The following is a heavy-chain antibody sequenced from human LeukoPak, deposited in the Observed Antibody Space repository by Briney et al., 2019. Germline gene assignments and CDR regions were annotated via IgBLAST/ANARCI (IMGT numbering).Heavy chain of an antibody. J-gene: IGHJ4*02. V-gene: IGHV3-23*01. CDR3: AKDSLGSEIPLFDY. CDR2: ISGSAGRT. CDR1: GYTFSSYA. Sequence: PGGSLRLSCAASGYTFSSYAMTRVRQAPGKGLEWVSTISGSAGRTYYADSVKGRFTISRDNSKNTLYLQLNSLRAEDTAVYYCAKDSLGSEIPLFDYWGQGTLVTVSS. D-gene: IGHD3-10*01.